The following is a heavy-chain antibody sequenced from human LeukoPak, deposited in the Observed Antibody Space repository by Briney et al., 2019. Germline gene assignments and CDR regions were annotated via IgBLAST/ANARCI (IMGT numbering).Heavy chain of an antibody. D-gene: IGHD3-9*01. J-gene: IGHJ4*02. CDR1: GFTFSNYE. CDR2: IGSSDSTI. Sequence: GGSLRLSCAASGFTFSNYEVNWVRQAPGKGPEWVSYIGSSDSTIYYVDSVKGRFTISRDNAKNSLYLQMNSLRAEDTAIYYCARGRSGYDILTGYYNPWGQGALVTVSS. CDR3: ARGRSGYDILTGYYNP. V-gene: IGHV3-48*03.